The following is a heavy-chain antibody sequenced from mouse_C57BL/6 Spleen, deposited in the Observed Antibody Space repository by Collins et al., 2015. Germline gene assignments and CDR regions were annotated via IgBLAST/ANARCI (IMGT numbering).Heavy chain of an antibody. Sequence: SCKASGYTFTDYYINWVKQRPGQGLEWIARIYPGSGNTYYNEKFKGKATLTAEKSSSTAYMQLSSLTSEDSAVYFCARSVYYGNFYAMDYWGQGTSVTVSS. CDR1: GYTFTDYY. D-gene: IGHD2-1*01. J-gene: IGHJ4*01. CDR3: ARSVYYGNFYAMDY. V-gene: IGHV1-76*01. CDR2: IYPGSGNT.